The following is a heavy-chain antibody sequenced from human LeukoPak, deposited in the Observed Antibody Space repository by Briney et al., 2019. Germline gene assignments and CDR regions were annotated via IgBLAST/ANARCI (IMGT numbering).Heavy chain of an antibody. Sequence: PSETLSLTCTVSGGSISSYYWSWIRQPPGKGLEWIAYISDIGSINYNPSLKSRVTISLDTSKNQFSLKLSSVTAADTAVYYCARDPHCSSTSCYSTYYYYGMDVWGQGTTVTVSS. J-gene: IGHJ6*02. CDR2: ISDIGSI. CDR3: ARDPHCSSTSCYSTYYYYGMDV. CDR1: GGSISSYY. V-gene: IGHV4-59*12. D-gene: IGHD2-2*01.